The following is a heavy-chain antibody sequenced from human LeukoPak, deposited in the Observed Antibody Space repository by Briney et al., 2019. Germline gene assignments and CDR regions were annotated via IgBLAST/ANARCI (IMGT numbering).Heavy chain of an antibody. CDR1: GFTFSSYD. D-gene: IGHD1-20*01. CDR3: ARVAQGNWNHFDY. Sequence: GGSLRLSCAASGFTFSSYDMHWVRQATGKGLEWVLAIGTAGDTYYPGSVKGRFTISRENAKNSLYLQMNSLRAGDTAVYYCARVAQGNWNHFDYWGQGTLVTVSS. CDR2: IGTAGDT. J-gene: IGHJ4*02. V-gene: IGHV3-13*01.